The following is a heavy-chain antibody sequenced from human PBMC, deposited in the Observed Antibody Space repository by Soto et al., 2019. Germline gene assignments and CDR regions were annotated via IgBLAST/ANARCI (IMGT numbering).Heavy chain of an antibody. CDR2: IYYSGST. CDR1: GGSISSSSYY. D-gene: IGHD5-12*01. J-gene: IGHJ3*02. CDR3: ARFSGYDAFDI. V-gene: IGHV4-39*01. Sequence: SETLSLTCTVSGGSISSSSYYWGWIRQPPGKGLEWIGSIYYSGSTYYNPSLKSRVTISVDTSKNQFSLKLSSVTAADTAVYYCARFSGYDAFDIWGHGTMVTVSS.